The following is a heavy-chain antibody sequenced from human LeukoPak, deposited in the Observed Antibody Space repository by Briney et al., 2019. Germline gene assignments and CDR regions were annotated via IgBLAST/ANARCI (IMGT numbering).Heavy chain of an antibody. CDR2: IGVSGGST. CDR1: GFTFSIYG. CDR3: ASYFGGNYLFHY. D-gene: IGHD3-16*01. J-gene: IGHJ4*02. Sequence: GGSLRLSCAASGFTFSIYGMSWVRQAPGKGLEWVSGIGVSGGSTYNADSVKGRFTVSRDNSKNTVYLQMNSLRAEDTAVYYCASYFGGNYLFHYWGRGPLVPVSS. V-gene: IGHV3-23*01.